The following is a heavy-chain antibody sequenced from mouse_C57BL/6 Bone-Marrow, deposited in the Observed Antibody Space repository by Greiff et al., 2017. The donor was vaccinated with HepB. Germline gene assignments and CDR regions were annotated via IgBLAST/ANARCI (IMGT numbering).Heavy chain of an antibody. CDR3: ARDKDYGSIFYYYAMDY. CDR2: ISDGGSYT. Sequence: EVMLVESGGGLVKPGGSLKLSCAASGFTFSSYAMSWVRQTPEKRLEWVATISDGGSYTYYPDNVKGRFTISRDNAKNNLYLQMSHLKSEDTSMYYCARDKDYGSIFYYYAMDYWGQGTSVTVSS. V-gene: IGHV5-4*01. J-gene: IGHJ4*01. D-gene: IGHD1-1*01. CDR1: GFTFSSYA.